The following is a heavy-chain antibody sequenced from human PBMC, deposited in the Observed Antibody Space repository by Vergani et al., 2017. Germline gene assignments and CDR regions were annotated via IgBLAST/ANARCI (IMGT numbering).Heavy chain of an antibody. J-gene: IGHJ5*02. CDR1: GYSFTNYQ. V-gene: IGHV5-51*01. Sequence: EVHLVQSGAEVKKPGESLKISCKASGYSFTNYQIGWVRQMPGKGLEWMGIIYPGDSDTRYSPSFQGQVTISADKSISTAYLQWSSLKASDTAMYYCARHHYYGSVSPGWFDPWGQGTLVTVSS. D-gene: IGHD3-10*01. CDR3: ARHHYYGSVSPGWFDP. CDR2: IYPGDSDT.